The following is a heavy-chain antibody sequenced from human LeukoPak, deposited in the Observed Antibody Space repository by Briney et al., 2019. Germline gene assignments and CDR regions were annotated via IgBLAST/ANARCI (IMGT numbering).Heavy chain of an antibody. J-gene: IGHJ4*02. CDR2: INPNSGGT. Sequence: GASVKVSCKASGYTFTGYYMHWVRQAPGQGLEWMGWINPNSGGTNYAQKFQGRVTMTRDTSISTAYMELSRLRSDDTAVYYCARGIAVAGRSAYFDYWGQGTLVTVSS. D-gene: IGHD6-19*01. CDR3: ARGIAVAGRSAYFDY. V-gene: IGHV1-2*02. CDR1: GYTFTGYY.